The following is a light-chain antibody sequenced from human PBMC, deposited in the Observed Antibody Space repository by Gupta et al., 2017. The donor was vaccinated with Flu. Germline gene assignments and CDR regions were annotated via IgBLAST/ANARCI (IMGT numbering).Light chain of an antibody. CDR2: DAS. CDR3: QKRSNWPPYT. CDR1: QRVRTY. J-gene: IGKJ2*01. V-gene: IGKV3-11*01. Sequence: EIVFTPSPATLSLSPGDRPSLSRRASQRVRTYLAWYQQKPGQTPTRLTYDASNSASAITPGLSGSGCATDFSLTISSRVPDEYAVYYYQKRSNWPPYTFGQGTRLEI.